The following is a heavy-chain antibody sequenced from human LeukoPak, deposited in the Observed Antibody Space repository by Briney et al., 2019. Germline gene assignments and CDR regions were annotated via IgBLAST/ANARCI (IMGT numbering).Heavy chain of an antibody. CDR1: GGSFSGYY. Sequence: SETLSLTCAVYGGSFSGYYWSWIRQPPGKGLEWIGEINHSGSTNYNPSLKSRVTTSVDTSKKQFSLKLSSVTAADTAVYYCARLQYDFWSGYPHFDPWGQGTLVTVSS. V-gene: IGHV4-34*01. D-gene: IGHD3-3*01. J-gene: IGHJ5*02. CDR3: ARLQYDFWSGYPHFDP. CDR2: INHSGST.